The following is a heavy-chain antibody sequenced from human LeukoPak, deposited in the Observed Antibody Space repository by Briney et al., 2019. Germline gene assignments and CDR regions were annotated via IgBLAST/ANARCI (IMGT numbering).Heavy chain of an antibody. J-gene: IGHJ3*02. CDR2: IYTSGGT. V-gene: IGHV4-4*09. CDR3: ARGGLENGYHSNDGFDI. D-gene: IGHD3-22*01. CDR1: GSSISSFY. Sequence: SETLSLTCTVSGSSISSFYWSWIRQPPGEGLEWIASIYTSGGTNFNPSLKSRVTMSVDTSRNQFSLKLSSVTAADTAVYYCARGGLENGYHSNDGFDIWGQGTMVTVSS.